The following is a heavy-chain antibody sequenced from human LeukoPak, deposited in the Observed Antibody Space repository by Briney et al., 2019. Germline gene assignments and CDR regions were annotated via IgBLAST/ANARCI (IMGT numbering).Heavy chain of an antibody. J-gene: IGHJ6*03. CDR2: ISAYNGNT. CDR1: SYTFTSYG. Sequence: ASLKVSCKASSYTFTSYGISWVRHAPGQGLEWMGWISAYNGNTNYAQKLQGRVTMTTDTSTSTAYMELRSLRSDDTAVYYCASLTYYYYMDVWGKGTTVTVSS. CDR3: ASLTYYYYMDV. V-gene: IGHV1-18*01.